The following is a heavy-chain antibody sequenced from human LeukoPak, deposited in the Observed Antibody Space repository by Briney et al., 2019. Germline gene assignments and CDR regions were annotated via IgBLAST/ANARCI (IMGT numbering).Heavy chain of an antibody. D-gene: IGHD1-26*01. CDR3: ASSGSYKPLYAFDI. Sequence: ASVKVSCKASGGTFSSYAISWVRQAPGQGLEWMGGIIPIFGTANYAQKFQGRVTITTDESTSTAYMELSSLRSEDTAVYYCASSGSYKPLYAFDIWGQGTMVTVSS. CDR1: GGTFSSYA. V-gene: IGHV1-69*05. J-gene: IGHJ3*02. CDR2: IIPIFGTA.